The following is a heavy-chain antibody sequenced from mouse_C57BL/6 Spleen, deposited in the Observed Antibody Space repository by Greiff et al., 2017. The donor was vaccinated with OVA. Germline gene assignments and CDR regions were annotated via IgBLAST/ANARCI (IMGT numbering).Heavy chain of an antibody. CDR3: TTGDYDGGFAY. J-gene: IGHJ3*01. V-gene: IGHV14-4*01. CDR1: GFNIKDDY. D-gene: IGHD2-4*01. Sequence: EVQLQQSGAELVRPGASVKLSCTASGFNIKDDYMHWVKQRPEPGLEWIGWIDPENGDTEYASKFQGKATITADTSSNTAYLQLSSLTSEDTAVYYCTTGDYDGGFAYWGQGTLVTVSA. CDR2: IDPENGDT.